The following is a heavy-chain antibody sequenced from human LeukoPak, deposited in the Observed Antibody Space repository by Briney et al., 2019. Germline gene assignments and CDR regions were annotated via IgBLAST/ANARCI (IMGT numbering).Heavy chain of an antibody. CDR1: GFTFSSYA. Sequence: GGSLRLSCAASGFTFSSYAMHWVRQAPGKGLEWVAAISYDGSNKKYADSVKGRFNISRDNSKNMLYLQMNSLRAEDRTVYYCAREVRIAVAGYIDYWGQGTLVTVSS. D-gene: IGHD6-19*01. V-gene: IGHV3-30*04. J-gene: IGHJ4*02. CDR2: ISYDGSNK. CDR3: AREVRIAVAGYIDY.